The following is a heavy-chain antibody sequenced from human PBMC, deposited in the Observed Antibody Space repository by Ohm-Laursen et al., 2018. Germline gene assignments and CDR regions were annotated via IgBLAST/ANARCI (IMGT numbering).Heavy chain of an antibody. CDR2: LSSSGYYI. CDR3: ARTTQYGEFIPWYFDL. J-gene: IGHJ2*01. CDR1: GFTFSRYS. D-gene: IGHD4-17*01. V-gene: IGHV3-21*01. Sequence: GSLRLSCSASGFTFSRYSMNWVRQAPGKGLEWVSSLSSSGYYIHYADSVQGRFTLSRDDAKNSLYLQMNSLRAEDTALYYCARTTQYGEFIPWYFDLWGRGTLVTVSS.